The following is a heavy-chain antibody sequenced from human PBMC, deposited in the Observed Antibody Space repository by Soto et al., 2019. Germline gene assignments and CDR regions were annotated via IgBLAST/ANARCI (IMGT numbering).Heavy chain of an antibody. D-gene: IGHD5-12*01. CDR1: GDSFNAYY. V-gene: IGHV1-2*02. Sequence: QVQLVQSGAEVRKPGALVKVSCKTSGDSFNAYYLHWVRQAPGQGLEWLGWINPNGGATKYAQKFRGRVAMTRDTSIRTAYMELTSLRSDDTAIYFCARESGGATATLDYYYFYMDVWGQGTTVTVSS. J-gene: IGHJ6*03. CDR3: ARESGGATATLDYYYFYMDV. CDR2: INPNGGAT.